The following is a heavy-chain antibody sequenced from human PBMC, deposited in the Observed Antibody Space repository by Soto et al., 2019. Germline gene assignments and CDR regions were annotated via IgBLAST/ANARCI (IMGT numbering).Heavy chain of an antibody. J-gene: IGHJ4*02. Sequence: SETLSLTCTASGGSISSYYWSWIRQPPGKGLEWIGYIYYSGSTNYNPSLKSRVTISVDKSKNQVFMKLSSVTAADTAVYYCARGGQQLVLDYWGQGTLVTVSS. CDR3: ARGGQQLVLDY. CDR2: IYYSGST. V-gene: IGHV4-59*01. D-gene: IGHD6-13*01. CDR1: GGSISSYY.